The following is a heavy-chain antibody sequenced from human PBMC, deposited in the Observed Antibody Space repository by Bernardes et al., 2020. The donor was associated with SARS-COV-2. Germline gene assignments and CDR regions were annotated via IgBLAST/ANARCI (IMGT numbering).Heavy chain of an antibody. CDR3: ARAFGYYPSYHFDF. J-gene: IGHJ4*02. CDR2: TYYNGDT. D-gene: IGHD3-10*01. CDR1: GGSVTSGSYY. Sequence: SETLSLTCTVYGGSVTSGSYYWSWIRQPPGTGLEWIGYTYYNGDTKYNSSLRSRVSISVDASKNQISLKLRSVTAADTAMYYCARAFGYYPSYHFDFWGQGARVTVSS. V-gene: IGHV4-61*01.